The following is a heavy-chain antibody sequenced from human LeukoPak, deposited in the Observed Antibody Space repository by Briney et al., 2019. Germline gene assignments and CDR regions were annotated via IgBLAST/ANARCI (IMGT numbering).Heavy chain of an antibody. CDR3: ARDCSGGSCYGAFDI. D-gene: IGHD2-15*01. Sequence: SETLSLTCTVSGDSISDGGYYWSWIRQHPGKGLEWIGYIYDSGSTYYNPSLKSRITISVDTSENRFSLKLSSVAATDTAVYYCARDCSGGSCYGAFDIWGQGTMVTVSS. J-gene: IGHJ3*02. CDR2: IYDSGST. V-gene: IGHV4-30-4*08. CDR1: GDSISDGGYY.